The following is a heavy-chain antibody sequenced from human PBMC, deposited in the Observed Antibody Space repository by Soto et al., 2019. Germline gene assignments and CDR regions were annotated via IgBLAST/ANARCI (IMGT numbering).Heavy chain of an antibody. Sequence: QVQLVESGGGVVQPGRSLRLSCAASGFTFSSYGMHWVRQAPGKGLEWVAVISYDGSNKYYADSVKGRFTISRDNSKNTLYLQMNSLRAEDTAVYYCAKDIPPYYYMDVWGKGTTVNVSS. CDR1: GFTFSSYG. J-gene: IGHJ6*03. V-gene: IGHV3-30*18. CDR3: AKDIPPYYYMDV. CDR2: ISYDGSNK.